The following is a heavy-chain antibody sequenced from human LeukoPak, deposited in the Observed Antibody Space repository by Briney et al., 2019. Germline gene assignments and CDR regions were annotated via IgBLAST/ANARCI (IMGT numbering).Heavy chain of an antibody. V-gene: IGHV5-51*01. J-gene: IGHJ4*02. CDR1: GYSFPTYW. Sequence: GESLKISCKGSGYSFPTYWIAWVRPMPGKGLEWMGIIYPDESNIRYSPSFQGQVTISADKSISTAYLQWSSLKASDTAMYYCARPPSRGYSSSFEYWGQGTLVTVSS. D-gene: IGHD2-2*03. CDR2: IYPDESNI. CDR3: ARPPSRGYSSSFEY.